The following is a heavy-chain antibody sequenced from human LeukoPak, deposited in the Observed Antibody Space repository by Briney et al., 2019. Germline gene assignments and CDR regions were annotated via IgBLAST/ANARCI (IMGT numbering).Heavy chain of an antibody. Sequence: GGSLRLSYAASGFTFSSYGMHWVRQAPGKGLEWVAVIWYDGSNKYYADSVKGRFTISRDNSKNTLYLQMNSLRAEDTAVYYCARDEYEGITGADNWGQGTLVTVSS. J-gene: IGHJ4*02. V-gene: IGHV3-33*01. D-gene: IGHD1-20*01. CDR3: ARDEYEGITGADN. CDR2: IWYDGSNK. CDR1: GFTFSSYG.